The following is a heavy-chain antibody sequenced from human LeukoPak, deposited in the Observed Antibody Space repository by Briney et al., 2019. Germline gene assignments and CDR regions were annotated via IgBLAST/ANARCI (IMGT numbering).Heavy chain of an antibody. J-gene: IGHJ4*02. CDR2: IKQDGSEK. V-gene: IGHV3-7*01. D-gene: IGHD5-12*01. CDR3: ARDSGYEGGRFVY. CDR1: GFTFSSYW. Sequence: PGGSLRLSCAASGFTFSSYWMSWVRQAPGKGLEWVANIKQDGSEKYYVDSVKGRFTISRDNAKNSLYLQMNSLRAEDTAVYCCARDSGYEGGRFVYWGQGTLVTVSS.